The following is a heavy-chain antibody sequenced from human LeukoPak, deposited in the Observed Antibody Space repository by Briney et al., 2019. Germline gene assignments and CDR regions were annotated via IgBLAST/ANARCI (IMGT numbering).Heavy chain of an antibody. V-gene: IGHV4-59*01. J-gene: IGHJ6*02. Sequence: SETLSLTCIVSGGSISSYYWSWIRQPPGKGLEWMGYIYDGGSTNYKPSLMSRVTISVDTSQNQYPLKLSSVTAADTAVYYCARGGSGYDSFYYYGMDVWGQGTTVTVSS. CDR3: ARGGSGYDSFYYYGMDV. CDR2: IYDGGST. CDR1: GGSISSYY. D-gene: IGHD5-12*01.